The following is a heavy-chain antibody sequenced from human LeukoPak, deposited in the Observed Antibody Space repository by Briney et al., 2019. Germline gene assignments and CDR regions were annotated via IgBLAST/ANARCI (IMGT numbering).Heavy chain of an antibody. CDR3: ARAAYCGGDCYSPFDC. CDR1: GYTFTSYG. V-gene: IGHV1-18*01. CDR2: ISAYNGNT. Sequence: ASVKVSCKASGYTFTSYGISWVRQAPGQGLEWMGWISAYNGNTNYAQKLQGRVTMTTDTSTSTAYMELRSLRSDDTAVYYCARAAYCGGDCYSPFDCWGQGTLVTVSS. J-gene: IGHJ4*02. D-gene: IGHD2-21*01.